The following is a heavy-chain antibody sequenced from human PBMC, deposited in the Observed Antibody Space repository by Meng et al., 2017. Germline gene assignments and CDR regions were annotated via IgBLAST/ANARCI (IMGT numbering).Heavy chain of an antibody. CDR2: INPKIGDT. D-gene: IGHD6-13*01. V-gene: IGHV1-2*06. J-gene: IGHJ4*02. CDR1: GYTFPDYW. CDR3: ARDEDISAAGKLFGDY. Sequence: HVEVVEFGASVRKPGGSVQGSCKASGYTFPDYWLHWVRRAPGQGLEWMGRINPKIGDTHYAQRFQGRVIMTGDTSISTAHMELSGLTSNDPAMYYCARDEDISAAGKLFGDYWGQGTLVTVSS.